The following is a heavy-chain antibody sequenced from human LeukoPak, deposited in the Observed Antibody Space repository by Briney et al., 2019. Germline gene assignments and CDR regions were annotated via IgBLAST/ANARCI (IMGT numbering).Heavy chain of an antibody. D-gene: IGHD5-18*01. CDR2: IYHSGST. Sequence: PSETLSLTCAVSGDSISSSNWWSWVRQPPGKGLEWIGEIYHSGSTNYNPSLKSRVTISVDKSKNQFSLKLSSVTAADTAVYYCARDRGRYSSRAFDIWGQGTMVTVSS. CDR3: ARDRGRYSSRAFDI. J-gene: IGHJ3*02. CDR1: GDSISSSNW. V-gene: IGHV4-4*02.